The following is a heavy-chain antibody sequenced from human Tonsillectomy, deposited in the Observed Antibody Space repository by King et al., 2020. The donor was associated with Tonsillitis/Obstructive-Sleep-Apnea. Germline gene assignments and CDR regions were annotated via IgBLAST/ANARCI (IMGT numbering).Heavy chain of an antibody. Sequence: VQLQQWGAGLLKPSETLSLTCAVYGGSFSGYYWSWIRQPPGKGLEWIGEINHSGSTNYNPSLKSRVTISVDTSKNQFSLKLSSVTAADTAVYYCARGCGRDIVVVPAAGFDAFDIWGQGTMVTVSS. V-gene: IGHV4-34*01. CDR1: GGSFSGYY. D-gene: IGHD2-2*01. CDR3: ARGCGRDIVVVPAAGFDAFDI. CDR2: INHSGST. J-gene: IGHJ3*02.